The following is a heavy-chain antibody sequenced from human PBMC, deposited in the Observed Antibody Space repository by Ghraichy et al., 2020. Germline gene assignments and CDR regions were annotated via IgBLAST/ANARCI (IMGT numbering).Heavy chain of an antibody. Sequence: GGSLRLSCAASGFTFSSYWMTWVRQAPDKGLEWVANINQDGSQKYYVDSVKGRFTISRDNAKNSLYLQMNSLGADDTAVYYCARDGGASGSGDDSWGQGTLVAVSS. CDR3: ARDGGASGSGDDS. J-gene: IGHJ4*02. CDR2: INQDGSQK. V-gene: IGHV3-7*03. D-gene: IGHD3-10*01. CDR1: GFTFSSYW.